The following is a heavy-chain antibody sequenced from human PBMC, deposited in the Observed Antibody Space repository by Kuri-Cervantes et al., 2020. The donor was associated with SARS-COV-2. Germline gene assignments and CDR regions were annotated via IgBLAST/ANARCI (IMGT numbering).Heavy chain of an antibody. Sequence: ASVKVSCKASGYTFTGYYMHWVRQAPGRGLEWMGWINPNSGGTNYAQKFQGRVTMTRDTSISTAYMELRSLRSDDTAVYYCARDRRTGRIDPWGQGTLVTVSS. D-gene: IGHD1-1*01. V-gene: IGHV1-2*02. CDR1: GYTFTGYY. J-gene: IGHJ5*02. CDR3: ARDRRTGRIDP. CDR2: INPNSGGT.